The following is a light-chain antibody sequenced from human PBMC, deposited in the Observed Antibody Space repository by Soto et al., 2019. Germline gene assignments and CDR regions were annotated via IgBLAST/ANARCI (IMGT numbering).Light chain of an antibody. CDR1: QSVSNH. CDR2: GAS. Sequence: EIVMTQSPATLSVSPGERATLSCRASQSVSNHLAWYQQKPGQAPRLLIYGASTRATGIPARFIGSGSGTDFTPTISSLQSEDFAVYYCQQYDNWPPWTFGQGTKVEIK. CDR3: QQYDNWPPWT. J-gene: IGKJ1*01. V-gene: IGKV3-15*01.